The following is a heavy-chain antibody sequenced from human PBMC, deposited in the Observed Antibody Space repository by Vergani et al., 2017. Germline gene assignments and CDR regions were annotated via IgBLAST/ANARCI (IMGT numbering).Heavy chain of an antibody. CDR2: IYYSGST. J-gene: IGHJ4*02. CDR1: GGSISSSSYY. D-gene: IGHD6-6*01. V-gene: IGHV4-39*01. Sequence: QLQLQESGPGLVKPSETLSLTCTVSGGSISSSSYYWGWIRQPPGKGLEWIGSIYYSGSTYYNPSLKSRVTISVDTSKNQFSLKLSSVTAADTAVYYCARTGSSFAYDYWGQGTLVTVSS. CDR3: ARTGSSFAYDY.